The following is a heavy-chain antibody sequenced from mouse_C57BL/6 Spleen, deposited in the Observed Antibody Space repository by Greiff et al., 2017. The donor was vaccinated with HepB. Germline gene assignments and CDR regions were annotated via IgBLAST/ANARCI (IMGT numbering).Heavy chain of an antibody. V-gene: IGHV3-6*01. Sequence: EVQLVESGPGLVKPSQSLSLTCSVTGYSITSGYYWNWIRQFPGNKLEWMGYISYDGSNNYNPSLKNRISITRDTSRNQFFLKLNSVTTEDTATYYCARRYYDYMYYFAYWGQGTTLTVSS. D-gene: IGHD2-4*01. J-gene: IGHJ2*01. CDR1: GYSITSGYY. CDR3: ARRYYDYMYYFAY. CDR2: ISYDGSN.